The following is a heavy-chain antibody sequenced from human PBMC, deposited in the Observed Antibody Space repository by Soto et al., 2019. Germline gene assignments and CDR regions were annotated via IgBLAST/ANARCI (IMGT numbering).Heavy chain of an antibody. CDR1: GGSISRHKW. V-gene: IGHV4-4*02. CDR3: ATPIFGGDTSRCNDAFRI. D-gene: IGHD3-3*01. CDR2: IYDTGTV. Sequence: ETLSVTWAVCGGSISRHKWLRWVGQPPRKGLEWIGEIYDTGTVNYNPSLRSRVTISVDKAKNQFSLRLNSVTAADTAVYYCATPIFGGDTSRCNDAFRIRGPGKLVT. J-gene: IGHJ4*01.